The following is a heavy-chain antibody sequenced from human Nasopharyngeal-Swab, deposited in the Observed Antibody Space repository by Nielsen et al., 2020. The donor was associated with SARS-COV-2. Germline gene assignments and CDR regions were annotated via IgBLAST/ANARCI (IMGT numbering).Heavy chain of an antibody. CDR3: VRLSIAAAGVDF. V-gene: IGHV3-7*01. Sequence: GESLKISCAASGLTFSSYWMSWVRQAPGKGLEWVANIKQDGSETYYVDSVKGRFTISRDNAKNSLYLQMNSLRAEDTAVFYCVRLSIAAAGVDFWGQGTLVTVSS. CDR1: GLTFSSYW. D-gene: IGHD6-13*01. CDR2: IKQDGSET. J-gene: IGHJ4*02.